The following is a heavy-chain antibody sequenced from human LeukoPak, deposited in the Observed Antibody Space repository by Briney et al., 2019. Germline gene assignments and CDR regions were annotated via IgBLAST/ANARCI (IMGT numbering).Heavy chain of an antibody. Sequence: SETLSLTCTVSGGSISSYYWSWIRQPPGRGLEWIGYIYYTGSTSYNPSLKSRVTISVDTSKNQFSLRLSSVTAADTAVYYCARMSYTTSRDYWGQGTLVTVSS. CDR3: ARMSYTTSRDY. CDR1: GGSISSYY. CDR2: IYYTGST. D-gene: IGHD6-13*01. J-gene: IGHJ4*02. V-gene: IGHV4-59*01.